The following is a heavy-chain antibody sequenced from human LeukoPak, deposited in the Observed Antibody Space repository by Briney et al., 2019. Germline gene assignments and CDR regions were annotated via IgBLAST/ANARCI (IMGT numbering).Heavy chain of an antibody. Sequence: GGSLRLSCAASGFTFSSYSMNWVRQAPGKGLEWVSSISSSSSYIYYADSVKGRFTISRDNAKNSLYLQRNSLRDEDTAVSYCARDSAGYSSGWSPYYFDYWGQGTLVTVSS. CDR2: ISSSSSYI. J-gene: IGHJ4*02. CDR3: ARDSAGYSSGWSPYYFDY. D-gene: IGHD6-19*01. V-gene: IGHV3-21*01. CDR1: GFTFSSYS.